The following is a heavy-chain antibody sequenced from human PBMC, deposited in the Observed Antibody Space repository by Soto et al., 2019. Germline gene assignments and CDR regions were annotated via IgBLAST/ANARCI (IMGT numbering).Heavy chain of an antibody. J-gene: IGHJ6*04. CDR3: ARGISGLRTTVNRGGMAV. CDR1: GGSISSGGYY. CDR2: IYYSGST. V-gene: IGHV4-31*03. Sequence: QVQLQESGPGLVKPSQTLSLTCTVSGGSISSGGYYWSWIRQHPGKGLEWIGYIYYSGSTYYNPSLKTRVTISVDTSKNQFSLKLSSVTAADTAVYYCARGISGLRTTVNRGGMAVWGKGTTVTVSS. D-gene: IGHD4-17*01.